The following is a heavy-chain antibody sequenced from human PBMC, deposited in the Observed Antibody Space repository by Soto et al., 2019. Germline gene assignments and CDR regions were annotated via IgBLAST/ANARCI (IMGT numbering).Heavy chain of an antibody. CDR1: GGSISSYY. V-gene: IGHV4-59*01. D-gene: IGHD3-3*01. Sequence: SETLSLTCTVSGGSISSYYWSWIRQPPGKXLEWIGYIYYSGSTNYNPSLKSRVTISVDTSKNQFSLKLSSVTAADTAVYYCARDSGTRYYDFWSGSRQDYYYYYGMDVWGQGITVTVSS. CDR3: ARDSGTRYYDFWSGSRQDYYYYYGMDV. J-gene: IGHJ6*02. CDR2: IYYSGST.